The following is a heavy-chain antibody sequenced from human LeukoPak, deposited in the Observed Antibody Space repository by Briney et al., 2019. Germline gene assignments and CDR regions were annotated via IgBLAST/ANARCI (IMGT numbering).Heavy chain of an antibody. CDR1: GGSISSTTCY. Sequence: SETLSLTCSVSGGSISSTTCYWGWIRQPPGKGLEWIGNIYYSGNTYYNPSLKSRVTIFVDTSKNQFSLNLSSVTAADTAVYYCASTRDGYSYCWGQGTLVTVSP. CDR3: ASTRDGYSYC. CDR2: IYYSGNT. J-gene: IGHJ4*02. V-gene: IGHV4-39*01. D-gene: IGHD5-24*01.